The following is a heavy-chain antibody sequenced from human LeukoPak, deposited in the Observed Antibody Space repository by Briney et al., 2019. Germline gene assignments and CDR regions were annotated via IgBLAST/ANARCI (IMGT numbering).Heavy chain of an antibody. CDR1: GYTFTGYY. Sequence: ASVKVSCKASGYTFTGYYMHWVRQAPGQGLEWMGIINPSGGSTSYAQKFQGRVTMTRDTSTSTVYMELSSLRSEDTAVYYCAKAGTYCGGDCYDDNWFDPWGQGTLVTVSS. CDR3: AKAGTYCGGDCYDDNWFDP. CDR2: INPSGGST. D-gene: IGHD2-21*02. V-gene: IGHV1-46*01. J-gene: IGHJ5*02.